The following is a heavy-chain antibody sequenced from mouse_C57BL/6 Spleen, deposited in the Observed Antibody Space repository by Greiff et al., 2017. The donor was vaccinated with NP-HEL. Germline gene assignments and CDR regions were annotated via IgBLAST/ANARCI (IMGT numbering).Heavy chain of an antibody. J-gene: IGHJ4*01. D-gene: IGHD2-4*01. CDR1: GYTFTSYW. CDR2: IDPNSGGT. V-gene: IGHV1-72*01. Sequence: QVQLQQSGAELVKPGASVKLSCKASGYTFTSYWMHWVKQRPGRGLGWIGRIDPNSGGTKYNEKFKSKATLTVDKPSSTAYMQLSSLTSEDSAVYYCARDDYDEGYAMDYWGQGTSVTVSS. CDR3: ARDDYDEGYAMDY.